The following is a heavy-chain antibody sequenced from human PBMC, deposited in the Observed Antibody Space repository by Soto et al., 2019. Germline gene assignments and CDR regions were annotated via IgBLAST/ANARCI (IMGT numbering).Heavy chain of an antibody. CDR2: INPSGGST. CDR3: AREQRDSSGYDGFDY. J-gene: IGHJ4*02. CDR1: GYTFTSYY. Sequence: VASVKVSCKASGYTFTSYYMHWVRQAPGQGLERMGIINPSGGSTSYAQKFQGRVTMTRDTSTSTVYTELSSLRSEDTAVYYCAREQRDSSGYDGFDYWGQGTLVTVSS. D-gene: IGHD3-22*01. V-gene: IGHV1-46*03.